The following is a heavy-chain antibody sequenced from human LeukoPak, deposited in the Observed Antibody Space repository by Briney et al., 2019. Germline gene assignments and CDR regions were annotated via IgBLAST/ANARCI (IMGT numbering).Heavy chain of an antibody. CDR1: GYSFTTYW. J-gene: IGHJ4*02. CDR3: ARRRDLYSGSYYPFDY. V-gene: IGHV5-51*01. Sequence: GESLKISCKGSGYSFTTYWIAWVRQMPGKGLKWMGIIYPGDSDARYSPSFQGQVTISADKSISTAYLQWSSLKASDTAMYYCARRRDLYSGSYYPFDYWGQGTLVTVAS. D-gene: IGHD1-26*01. CDR2: IYPGDSDA.